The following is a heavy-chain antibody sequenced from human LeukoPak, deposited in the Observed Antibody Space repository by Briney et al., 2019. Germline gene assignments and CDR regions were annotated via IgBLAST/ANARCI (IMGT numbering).Heavy chain of an antibody. J-gene: IGHJ4*02. CDR3: AKDLERIVVVPAAMSY. Sequence: GRSLRLSCAASGFTFSSYAMSWVRQAPGKGLEWVSAISYSGGSTYYADSVKGRFTISRDNSKNTLYLQMNSLRAEDTAVYYCAKDLERIVVVPAAMSYWGQGTLVTVSS. D-gene: IGHD2-2*01. CDR2: ISYSGGST. V-gene: IGHV3-23*01. CDR1: GFTFSSYA.